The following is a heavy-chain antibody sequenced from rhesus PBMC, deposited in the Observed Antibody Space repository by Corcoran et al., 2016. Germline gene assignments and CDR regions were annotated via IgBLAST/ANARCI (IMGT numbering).Heavy chain of an antibody. V-gene: IGHV4-169*02. Sequence: QLQLQESGPGLVKPSETLSVTCAVSGGSISSSYWSWIRQAPGKGLEWFVYIYGSGSSTNYNPSLKSRVTLSVDTSKNQLSLKLSSVTAAYTAVYYCASTTVGTVKYFDYWGQGVLVTVSS. CDR1: GGSISSSY. CDR2: IYGSGSST. CDR3: ASTTVGTVKYFDY. D-gene: IGHD5-24*01. J-gene: IGHJ4*01.